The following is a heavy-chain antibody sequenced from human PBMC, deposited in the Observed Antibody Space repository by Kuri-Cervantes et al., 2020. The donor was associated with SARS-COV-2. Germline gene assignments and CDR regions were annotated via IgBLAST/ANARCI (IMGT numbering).Heavy chain of an antibody. J-gene: IGHJ6*02. D-gene: IGHD1-1*01. V-gene: IGHV6-1*01. CDR2: TYYKSKWYN. Sequence: SETLSLTCAISGDSVSSNSAAWNWIRQSPSRVLEWLGRTYYKSKWYNDYAVSVKSRITINPDTSKNQFSLQLNSVTPEDTAVYYFSREHNFHYYYGMDVWGQGTTVTVSS. CDR1: GDSVSSNSAA. CDR3: SREHNFHYYYGMDV.